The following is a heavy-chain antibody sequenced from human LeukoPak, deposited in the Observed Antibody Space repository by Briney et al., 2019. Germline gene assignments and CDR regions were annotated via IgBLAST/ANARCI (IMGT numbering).Heavy chain of an antibody. CDR2: IYHSGST. J-gene: IGHJ5*02. V-gene: IGHV4-4*02. D-gene: IGHD4-17*01. CDR3: ASYMTTVTTQGWFDP. Sequence: SSGTLSLTCAVSGGSISSSNWWSWVRQPPGKGLEWIGEIYHSGSTNYNPSLKSRVTISVDTSKNQFSLKLSSVTAADTAVYYCASYMTTVTTQGWFDPWGQGTLVTVSS. CDR1: GGSISSSNW.